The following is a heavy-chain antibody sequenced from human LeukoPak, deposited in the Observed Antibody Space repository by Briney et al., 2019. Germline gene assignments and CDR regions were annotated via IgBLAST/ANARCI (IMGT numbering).Heavy chain of an antibody. V-gene: IGHV4-59*12. CDR1: GGSISSYY. CDR3: AREASGSYYGY. Sequence: SETLSLTCTVSGGSISSYYWSWIRQPPGKGLEWIGYIYYSGSTNYNPSLKSRVTMSVDTSKNQFSLKLSSVTAADTAVYYCAREASGSYYGYWGQGTLVTVSS. CDR2: IYYSGST. J-gene: IGHJ4*02. D-gene: IGHD1-26*01.